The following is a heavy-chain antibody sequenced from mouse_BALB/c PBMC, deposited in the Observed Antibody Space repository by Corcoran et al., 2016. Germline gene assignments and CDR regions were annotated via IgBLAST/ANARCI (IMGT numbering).Heavy chain of an antibody. CDR1: GFNIKDTY. J-gene: IGHJ1*01. CDR2: IDPANGNT. D-gene: IGHD1-1*01. Sequence: EVQLQQSGAELVKPGASVKLSCTASGFNIKDTYMHWVKQRPEQGLEWIGRIDPANGNTKYDPKFQGKATITADTSSNTAYLQLSSLTSEDTAVYYCASAGSSPRYFDVWGAGTTVTVSS. V-gene: IGHV14-3*02. CDR3: ASAGSSPRYFDV.